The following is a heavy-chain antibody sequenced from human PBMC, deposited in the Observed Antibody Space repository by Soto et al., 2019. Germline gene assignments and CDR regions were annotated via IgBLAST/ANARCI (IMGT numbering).Heavy chain of an antibody. J-gene: IGHJ6*02. V-gene: IGHV5-51*01. Sequence: GESLKISCKGSGYSFTSYWIGWVRQMPGKGLEWMGIIYPGDSDTRYSPSFQGQVTISADKSISTAYLQWSGLKASDTAMYYCARTVVTPIDYYYYGMDVWGQGTTVTVSS. CDR2: IYPGDSDT. CDR1: GYSFTSYW. D-gene: IGHD2-21*02. CDR3: ARTVVTPIDYYYYGMDV.